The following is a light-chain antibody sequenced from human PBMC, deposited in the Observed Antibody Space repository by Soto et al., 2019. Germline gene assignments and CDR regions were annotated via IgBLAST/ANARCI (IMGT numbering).Light chain of an antibody. J-gene: IGKJ1*01. Sequence: EIVLTQSPGTLSLSPGERATFSCRASQSVSSSYLAWYQQKPGQAPRLLIYGTSSRATAIPDRFSGSGSGTDFTLTISRLEPEDFAVYYCQQYGSSSWPFGQGTKVEIK. CDR2: GTS. CDR1: QSVSSSY. CDR3: QQYGSSSWP. V-gene: IGKV3-20*01.